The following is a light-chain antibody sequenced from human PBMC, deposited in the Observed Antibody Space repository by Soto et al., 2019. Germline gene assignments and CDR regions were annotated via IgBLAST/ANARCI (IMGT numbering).Light chain of an antibody. V-gene: IGLV2-23*01. CDR3: CSYAGSGAWV. CDR2: EGN. J-gene: IGLJ3*02. Sequence: QSVLTQPASVSGSPGQSITISCTGSSSDVGSYNAVSWYQQHPGKAPKLMIYEGNKRPSGVSNRFSGSKSGNTASLTISGFQAEDEAAYYCCSYAGSGAWVFGGGTKLTVL. CDR1: SSDVGSYNA.